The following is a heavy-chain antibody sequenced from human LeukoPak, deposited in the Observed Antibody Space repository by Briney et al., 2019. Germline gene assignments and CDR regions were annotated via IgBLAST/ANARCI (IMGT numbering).Heavy chain of an antibody. J-gene: IGHJ4*02. D-gene: IGHD5-24*01. CDR2: LSGSGGAT. Sequence: PGGSLRLSCAASGFTFNTHAMNWVRQAPGEGLEWVSGLSGSGGATYYAASVRGRFTISRDNSENTLYLEMNNLRVEDTAVYYCALLARISVFDEMDFDYWGRGSLVTVSS. V-gene: IGHV3-23*01. CDR1: GFTFNTHA. CDR3: ALLARISVFDEMDFDY.